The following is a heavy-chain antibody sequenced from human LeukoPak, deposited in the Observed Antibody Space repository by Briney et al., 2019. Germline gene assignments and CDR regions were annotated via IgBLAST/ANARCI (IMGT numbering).Heavy chain of an antibody. CDR1: GFTFSSYA. Sequence: GGSLRLSCAASGFTFSSYAMSWVRQAPGKGLEWVSAISGSGGSTYYADSVKGRFTISRDNSKNTLYPQMNSLRAEDTAVYYCATMDIVATGYFDYWGQGTLVTVSS. CDR3: ATMDIVATGYFDY. D-gene: IGHD5-12*01. V-gene: IGHV3-23*01. J-gene: IGHJ4*02. CDR2: ISGSGGST.